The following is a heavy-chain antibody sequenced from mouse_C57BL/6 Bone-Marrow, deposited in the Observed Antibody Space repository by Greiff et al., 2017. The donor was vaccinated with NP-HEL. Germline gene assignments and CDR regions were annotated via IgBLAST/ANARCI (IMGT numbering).Heavy chain of an antibody. J-gene: IGHJ1*03. D-gene: IGHD1-1*01. V-gene: IGHV5-9*01. CDR1: GFTFSSYT. CDR2: ISGGGGNT. CDR3: ASHYYGSSYWYFDV. Sequence: EVQLQESGGGLVKPGGSLKLSCAASGFTFSSYTMSWVRQTPEKRLEWVATISGGGGNTYYLDSVKGRFTISRDNAKNTLYLQMSSLRSEDTALYYCASHYYGSSYWYFDVWGTGTTVTVSS.